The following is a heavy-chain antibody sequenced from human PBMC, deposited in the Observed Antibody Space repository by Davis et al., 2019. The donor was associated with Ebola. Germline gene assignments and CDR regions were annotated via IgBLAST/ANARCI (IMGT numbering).Heavy chain of an antibody. CDR2: ISSDGSET. V-gene: IGHV3-74*01. CDR3: ANDKWSLDI. CDR1: GFTFSTYW. J-gene: IGHJ3*02. D-gene: IGHD2-15*01. Sequence: GESLKISCSASGFTFSTYWMHWVRQAPGKGLVWVSRISSDGSETSYADSVRGRFTISRDNAKNTLYLQMNSLRADDTAVYYCANDKWSLDIRGQGTMVTVSS.